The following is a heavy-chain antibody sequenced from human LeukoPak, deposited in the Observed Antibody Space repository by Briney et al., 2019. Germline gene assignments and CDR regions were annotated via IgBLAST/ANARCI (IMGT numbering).Heavy chain of an antibody. J-gene: IGHJ4*02. V-gene: IGHV3-53*01. CDR3: ASGGYGRLRSFDY. D-gene: IGHD1-26*01. Sequence: SGGSLRLSRAASGFTVSSNYMSWVRQAPGKGLEWVSVIYSGGDTYYVDSVKGRFTISRDNSKNTLYLQMNRLRAEDTAVYYCASGGYGRLRSFDYWGQGTLVTVSS. CDR1: GFTVSSNY. CDR2: IYSGGDT.